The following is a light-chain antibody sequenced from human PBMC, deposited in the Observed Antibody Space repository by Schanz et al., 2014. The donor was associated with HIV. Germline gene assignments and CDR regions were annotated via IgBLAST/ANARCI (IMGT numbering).Light chain of an antibody. CDR2: DVN. CDR1: SSDIGPYNN. V-gene: IGLV2-14*03. J-gene: IGLJ2*01. Sequence: QSALIQPASVSGSPGQSITISCTGTSSDIGPYNNVSWYQQHPGKAPKLMIYDVNIRPSGVSNRFSGSKSGNTASLTISGLQAEDEADYYCNSYTRTSTPVFGGGTKLTVL. CDR3: NSYTRTSTPV.